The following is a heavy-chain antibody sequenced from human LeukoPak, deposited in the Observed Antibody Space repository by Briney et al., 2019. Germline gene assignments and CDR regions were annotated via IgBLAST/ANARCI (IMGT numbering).Heavy chain of an antibody. J-gene: IGHJ4*02. Sequence: PGGSLRLSCAASGFTFSSYSMNWVRQAPGKGLEWVSSISSSSSYIYYADSVKDRFTISRDNAKNSLYLQMNSLRAEDTAVYYCARMRSGSFGMDYWGQGTLVTVSS. CDR1: GFTFSSYS. CDR2: ISSSSSYI. CDR3: ARMRSGSFGMDY. D-gene: IGHD1-26*01. V-gene: IGHV3-21*01.